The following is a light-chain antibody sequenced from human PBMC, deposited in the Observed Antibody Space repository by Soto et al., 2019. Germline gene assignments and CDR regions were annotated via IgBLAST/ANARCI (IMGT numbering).Light chain of an antibody. CDR3: CSYAGSSTWV. V-gene: IGLV2-23*01. CDR1: SSDVGSYNF. CDR2: EGS. J-gene: IGLJ3*02. Sequence: QYALTQPASVSGSPGQSITISCTGTSSDVGSYNFVSWYQQHPGKAPKLMIYEGSKRPSGVSNRFSGSKSGNTASLTISGLQAEDEADYYCCSYAGSSTWVFGGGTKVTVL.